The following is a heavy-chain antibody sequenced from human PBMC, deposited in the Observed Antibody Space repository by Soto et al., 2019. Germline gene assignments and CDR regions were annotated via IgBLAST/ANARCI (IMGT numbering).Heavy chain of an antibody. CDR1: GYTIINHC. CDR3: WSQGHRSITTCDTDIFFNSSSMGA. V-gene: IGHV1-18*01. Sequence: EASVKVSCKASGYTIINHCLSRVRLAPGQGLEGMGWISGYKGSTNFAQKIQRRVTMTRDTCTSPAYMQRRSLRSNDTAVYYFWSQGHRSITTCDTDIFFNSSSMGAWAQGTTVTVPS. J-gene: IGHJ6*02. D-gene: IGHD2-2*01. CDR2: ISGYKGST.